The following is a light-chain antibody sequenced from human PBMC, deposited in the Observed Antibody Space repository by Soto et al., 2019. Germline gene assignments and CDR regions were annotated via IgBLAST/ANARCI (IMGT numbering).Light chain of an antibody. Sequence: EIVLTQSPATLSLSPGERATLSCRASQSVSSYLAWYQQKPGQAPRLLIYDASNRATGIPARFSGSGSGTGVTLTISSLKPKDFAVYYCQQRSNCPRMYNFGQGTKLEIK. CDR2: DAS. V-gene: IGKV3-11*01. CDR3: QQRSNCPRMYN. J-gene: IGKJ2*01. CDR1: QSVSSY.